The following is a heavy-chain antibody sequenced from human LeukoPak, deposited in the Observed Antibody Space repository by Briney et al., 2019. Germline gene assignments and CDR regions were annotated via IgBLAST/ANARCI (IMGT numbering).Heavy chain of an antibody. J-gene: IGHJ3*01. CDR3: ARVRLVWGMETFDL. D-gene: IGHD7-27*01. V-gene: IGHV1-18*01. CDR2: ISGYNTYT. CDR1: GYTFTSYD. Sequence: GASVKVSCKASGYTFTSYDINWVRQAPGQGLEWMGWISGYNTYTTYAQKFQDRVTMTKDTSTNTAYMEMRSLRSDDTAIYYCARVRLVWGMETFDLWGQGTMVTVSS.